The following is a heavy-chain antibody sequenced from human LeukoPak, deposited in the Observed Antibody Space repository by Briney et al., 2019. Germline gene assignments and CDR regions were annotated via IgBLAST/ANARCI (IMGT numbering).Heavy chain of an antibody. V-gene: IGHV3-30*01. CDR3: ARDEGDCTNGICSYYFDY. Sequence: GGSLRLSCSASGFTFSSYAMHWVRQAPGKGLEWVVVISYDGSNEYYAYSVKGRFTISRNNSKNTLYLQMNRLRAEDTAVYYCARDEGDCTNGICSYYFDYWGQGTLVTVSS. CDR1: GFTFSSYA. D-gene: IGHD2-8*01. J-gene: IGHJ4*02. CDR2: ISYDGSNE.